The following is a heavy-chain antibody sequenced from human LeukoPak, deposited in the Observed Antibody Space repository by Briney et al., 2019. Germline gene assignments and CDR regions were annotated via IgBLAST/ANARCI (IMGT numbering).Heavy chain of an antibody. CDR3: AKNSRYYDFWSGYAYMDV. CDR2: ISGSGGST. Sequence: PGRSLRLSCAAAGVTFSSYAMSWVRQAPGKGREWVSAISGSGGSTYYADSVKGRFTISRDNSKNTLYLQMNSLRAEDTAVYYCAKNSRYYDFWSGYAYMDVWGKGTTVTVSS. CDR1: GVTFSSYA. V-gene: IGHV3-23*01. J-gene: IGHJ6*03. D-gene: IGHD3-3*01.